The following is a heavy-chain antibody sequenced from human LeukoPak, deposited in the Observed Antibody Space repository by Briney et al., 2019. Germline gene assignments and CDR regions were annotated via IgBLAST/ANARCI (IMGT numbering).Heavy chain of an antibody. CDR2: ISSSGSTI. V-gene: IGHV3-48*03. D-gene: IGHD2-15*01. J-gene: IGHJ4*02. Sequence: GGSLRLSCAASGFTFSSYEMNWVRQAPGKGLEWVSYISSSGSTIYYADSVKGRFTISRDSSKNTLYLQMNSLRAGDAAVYYCAKAPVTTCSGAYCYPFDYWSQGTLVTVSS. CDR1: GFTFSSYE. CDR3: AKAPVTTCSGAYCYPFDY.